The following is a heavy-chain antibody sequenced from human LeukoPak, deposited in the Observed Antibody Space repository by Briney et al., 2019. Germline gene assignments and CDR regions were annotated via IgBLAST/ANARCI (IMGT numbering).Heavy chain of an antibody. D-gene: IGHD3-3*01. V-gene: IGHV3-11*04. CDR1: GFTFSDYY. CDR2: ISSSASTI. J-gene: IGHJ6*03. CDR3: ARVTYDFWSGYYTAYYYYYYMDV. Sequence: SGGSLRLSCAASGFTFSDYYMSWIRQAPGQGLEWVSYISSSASTIYYADSVKGRFTISRDNAKNSLDLQMNSLRAEDTAVYYCARVTYDFWSGYYTAYYYYYYMDVWGKGTTVTVSS.